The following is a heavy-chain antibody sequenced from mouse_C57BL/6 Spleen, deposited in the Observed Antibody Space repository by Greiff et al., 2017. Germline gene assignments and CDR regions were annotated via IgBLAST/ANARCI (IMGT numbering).Heavy chain of an antibody. V-gene: IGHV1-66*01. D-gene: IGHD3-3*01. CDR1: GYSFTSYY. Sequence: VQLQQSGPELVKPVASVKISCKASGYSFTSYYIHWVKQRPGQGLEWIGWIYPGSGNTKYNEKFKGKATLTADTSSSTAYMQLSSRTSEDSAVYYCARLGPLYWYFDVWGTGTTVTVSS. CDR3: ARLGPLYWYFDV. J-gene: IGHJ1*03. CDR2: IYPGSGNT.